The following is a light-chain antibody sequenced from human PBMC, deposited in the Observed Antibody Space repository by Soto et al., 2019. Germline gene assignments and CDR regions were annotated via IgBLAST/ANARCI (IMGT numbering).Light chain of an antibody. CDR3: QSYDSSLSVVV. CDR2: GNS. J-gene: IGLJ2*01. V-gene: IGLV1-40*01. Sequence: QSVLTQPPSVSGSPGQRVTISCTGSSSNIGAGYDVHWYQQLPGTAPKLLIYGNSNRPSGVPDRFSGSKSGTSASLAITGIQAEDEAEYYCQSYDSSLSVVVFGGGTKLTVL. CDR1: SSNIGAGYD.